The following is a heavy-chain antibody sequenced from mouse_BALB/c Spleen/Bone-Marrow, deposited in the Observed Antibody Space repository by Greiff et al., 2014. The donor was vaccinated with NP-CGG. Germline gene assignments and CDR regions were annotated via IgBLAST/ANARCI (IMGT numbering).Heavy chain of an antibody. Sequence: EVKLMESGGGLVKPGGSLKLSCAASGFTFSDYYMYWVRQTPEKRLEWVATISDGGSYTYYPDSVKGRFTISRDNAKNNLYLQLSGLKSEDTAMYYCARGPHDDDMDYWGQGTSVTVSS. CDR3: ARGPHDDDMDY. J-gene: IGHJ4*01. V-gene: IGHV5-4*02. CDR2: ISDGGSYT. CDR1: GFTFSDYY. D-gene: IGHD2-3*01.